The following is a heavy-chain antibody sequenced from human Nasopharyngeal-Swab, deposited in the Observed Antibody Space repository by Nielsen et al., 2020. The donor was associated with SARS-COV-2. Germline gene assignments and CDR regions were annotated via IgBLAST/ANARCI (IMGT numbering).Heavy chain of an antibody. D-gene: IGHD6-13*01. J-gene: IGHJ4*02. CDR2: ISSSSYI. V-gene: IGHV3-69-1*01. CDR3: ARVAGLIAAAGDY. Sequence: IRQPPGKGLEWVSSISSSSYIYYADSVKGRFTISRDNAKNSLYLQMNSLRAEDTAVYYCARVAGLIAAAGDYWGQGTLVTVSS.